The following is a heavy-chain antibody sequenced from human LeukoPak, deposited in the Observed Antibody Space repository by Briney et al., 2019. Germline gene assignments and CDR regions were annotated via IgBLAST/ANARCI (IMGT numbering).Heavy chain of an antibody. J-gene: IGHJ4*02. CDR3: ARHGDRVGATYPDY. D-gene: IGHD1-26*01. CDR1: GFTFSGHW. Sequence: GGSLRLSCVASGFTFSGHWMSWVRQAPGKGLEWVANIKQDGSEKYYVDSVKGRFTISRDNAKNSLYLQMNSLRAEDTAVYYCARHGDRVGATYPDYWGQGTLVTVSS. CDR2: IKQDGSEK. V-gene: IGHV3-7*01.